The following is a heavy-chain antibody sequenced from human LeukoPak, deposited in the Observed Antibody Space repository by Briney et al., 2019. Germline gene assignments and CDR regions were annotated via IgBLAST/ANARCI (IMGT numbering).Heavy chain of an antibody. Sequence: APVKVSCKASGYTFTGYYMHWVRQAPGQGLEWMGWINPNSGGTNYAQKFQGRVTMTRDTSISTAYMELSRLRSDDTAVYYCARDWDYYDSSGYGYFDYWGRGTLVTVSS. J-gene: IGHJ4*02. D-gene: IGHD3-22*01. CDR2: INPNSGGT. CDR1: GYTFTGYY. CDR3: ARDWDYYDSSGYGYFDY. V-gene: IGHV1-2*02.